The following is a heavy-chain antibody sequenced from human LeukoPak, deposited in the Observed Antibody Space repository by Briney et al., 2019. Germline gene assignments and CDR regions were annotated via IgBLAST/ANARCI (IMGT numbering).Heavy chain of an antibody. Sequence: GGSLRLSCAASGYTFSTYSMNWVRQAPGKGLEWVSYISSSSSTIYYADSVKGRFTISRDNAKNSLYLQMNSLRAEDTAVYYCARLDDAFDVWGQGTTVTVSS. CDR2: ISSSSSTI. CDR3: ARLDDAFDV. V-gene: IGHV3-48*01. CDR1: GYTFSTYS. D-gene: IGHD3-9*01. J-gene: IGHJ3*01.